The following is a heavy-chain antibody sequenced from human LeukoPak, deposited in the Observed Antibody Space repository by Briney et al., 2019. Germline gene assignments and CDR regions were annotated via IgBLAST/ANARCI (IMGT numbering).Heavy chain of an antibody. CDR1: GFTFSSYA. Sequence: GGSLRLSCAASGFTFSSYAMTWVRQAPGKGLEWVSAILASGGGTNYADSAKGRFTISRDNSKKTLYLQMNSPRAEDTAVYYCAKNYYDSSGYYSWYFDYWGQGTQVTVSS. V-gene: IGHV3-23*01. J-gene: IGHJ4*02. CDR3: AKNYYDSSGYYSWYFDY. D-gene: IGHD3-22*01. CDR2: ILASGGGT.